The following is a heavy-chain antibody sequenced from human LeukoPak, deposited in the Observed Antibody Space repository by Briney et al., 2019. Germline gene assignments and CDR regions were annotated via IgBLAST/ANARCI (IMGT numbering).Heavy chain of an antibody. J-gene: IGHJ4*02. D-gene: IGHD5-12*01. CDR1: GFNFRTHG. V-gene: IGHV3-30*02. Sequence: GGSLRLSCAASGFNFRTHGMHWVRQAPGKGLEWVTFIRADGSDKYYRHSVKGRFTISRDNSKNTLYLQMNSLRAEDTAVYYCARGPSGYHNTGGQGTLVTVSS. CDR3: ARGPSGYHNT. CDR2: IRADGSDK.